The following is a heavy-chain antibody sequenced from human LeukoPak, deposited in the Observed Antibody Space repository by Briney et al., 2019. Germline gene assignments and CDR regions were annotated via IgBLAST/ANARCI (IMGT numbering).Heavy chain of an antibody. V-gene: IGHV1-3*01. Sequence: ASVKVSCKASGYTFTSYAMHWVRQAPGQRLEWMGWINAGNGNTKYSQKFQGRVTITRDTSASTAYMELSSLRSEDTAVYYCARGVEVEPAAVTAPFDYWGQGTLVTVSS. CDR3: ARGVEVEPAAVTAPFDY. CDR2: INAGNGNT. J-gene: IGHJ4*02. CDR1: GYTFTSYA. D-gene: IGHD2-2*01.